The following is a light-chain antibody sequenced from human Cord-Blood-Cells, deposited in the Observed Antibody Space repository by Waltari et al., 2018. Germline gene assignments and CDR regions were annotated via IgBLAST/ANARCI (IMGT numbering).Light chain of an antibody. J-gene: IGLJ1*01. V-gene: IGLV3-25*03. Sequence: SYELTQPPSVSVSPGQTARLTCSGDALTKQYAYWYQQKPGQAPVLVIYKDSERPSGIPERFSGSSSGTTVTLTISGVQAEDEADYYCQSADSSGTYVFGTGTKVTVL. CDR1: ALTKQY. CDR2: KDS. CDR3: QSADSSGTYV.